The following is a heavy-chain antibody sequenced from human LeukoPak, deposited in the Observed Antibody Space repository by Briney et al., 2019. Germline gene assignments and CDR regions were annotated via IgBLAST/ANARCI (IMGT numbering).Heavy chain of an antibody. D-gene: IGHD3-10*01. CDR2: INRDGSQK. CDR1: GFSLSAYW. V-gene: IGHV3-7*01. CDR3: ARDHGSGSYYYYGMDV. J-gene: IGHJ6*02. Sequence: PGGSLRLSCAASGFSLSAYWMTWVRQAPGKGLEWVANINRDGSQKNHVDSVQGRFTISRDNAKNSLYLQMNSLTAEDTAVYYCARDHGSGSYYYYGMDVWGQGTTVTVSS.